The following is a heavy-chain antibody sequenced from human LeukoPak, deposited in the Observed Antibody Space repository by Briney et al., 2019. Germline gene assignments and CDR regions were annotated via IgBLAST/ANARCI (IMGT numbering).Heavy chain of an antibody. CDR2: INHSGST. CDR1: GGSFSGYY. CDR3: AVGYCSSTSCYREYFQH. J-gene: IGHJ1*01. D-gene: IGHD2-2*02. Sequence: PSETLSLTCAVYGGSFSGYYWSWIRQPPGKGLEWIGEINHSGSTNYNPSLKSRVTISVDTSKNQFSLKLRSVTAADTAVYYCAVGYCSSTSCYREYFQHWGQGTLVTVSS. V-gene: IGHV4-34*01.